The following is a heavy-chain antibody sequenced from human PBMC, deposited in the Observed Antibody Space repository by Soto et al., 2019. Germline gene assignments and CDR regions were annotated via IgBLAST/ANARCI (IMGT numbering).Heavy chain of an antibody. CDR1: GGTFSSYA. CDR3: AGSPNYYGSGSYYSPWFDP. V-gene: IGHV1-69*10. J-gene: IGHJ5*02. CDR2: IIPILGIA. D-gene: IGHD3-10*01. Sequence: GASVKVSCKASGGTFSSYAISCVRQAPGQGLEWMGGIIPILGIANYAQKFQGRVTITADKSTSTAYMELSSLRSEDTAVYYCAGSPNYYGSGSYYSPWFDPWGQGTLVTVSS.